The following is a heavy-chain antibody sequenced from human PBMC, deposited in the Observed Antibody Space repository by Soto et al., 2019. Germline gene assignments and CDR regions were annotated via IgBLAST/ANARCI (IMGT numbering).Heavy chain of an antibody. CDR2: ISSSSSTI. V-gene: IGHV3-48*01. CDR1: GFTFSSYS. Sequence: EVQLVESGGGLVQPGGSLRLSCAASGFTFSSYSMNWVRRAPGKGLEWVSYISSSSSTIYYADSVKGRFTISRDNAKNSLYLQMNSLRAEDTAVYYCARDSNRVGDYDYIWGSYPDSNYMDVWGKGTTVTVSS. J-gene: IGHJ6*03. D-gene: IGHD3-16*02. CDR3: ARDSNRVGDYDYIWGSYPDSNYMDV.